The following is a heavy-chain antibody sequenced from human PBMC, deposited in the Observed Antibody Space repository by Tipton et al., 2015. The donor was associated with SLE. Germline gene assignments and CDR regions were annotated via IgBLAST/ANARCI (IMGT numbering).Heavy chain of an antibody. CDR2: IYYSGST. D-gene: IGHD1-26*01. J-gene: IGHJ4*02. CDR1: GGSISSSSYY. Sequence: TLSLTCTVSGGSISSSSYYWGWIRQPPGKGLEWIGSIYYSGSTYYNPSLKSRVTISVVTSKNQFSLKLSSVTAADTAVYYCAGMSYPREGYFDYWGQGTLVTVSS. V-gene: IGHV4-39*07. CDR3: AGMSYPREGYFDY.